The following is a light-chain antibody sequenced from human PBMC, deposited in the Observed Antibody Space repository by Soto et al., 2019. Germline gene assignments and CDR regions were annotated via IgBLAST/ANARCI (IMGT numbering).Light chain of an antibody. CDR2: WAS. J-gene: IGKJ1*01. CDR3: HQYNTSPQT. Sequence: DIVLTQSPDSLAVSLSERATNSCKSSQSVLDRSNNKNYLAWYQQKPGQPPKMLIYWASTRESGVPDRFSGSGSGTDFTLTISGLQSEDVAVYFCHQYNTSPQTFGQGTTVAIK. V-gene: IGKV4-1*01. CDR1: QSVLDRSNNKNY.